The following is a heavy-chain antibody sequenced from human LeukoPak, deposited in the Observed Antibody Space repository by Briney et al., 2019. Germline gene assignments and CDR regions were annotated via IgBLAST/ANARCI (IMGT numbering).Heavy chain of an antibody. D-gene: IGHD3-22*01. V-gene: IGHV3-21*01. CDR3: ARADSSGYYYDDAFDI. Sequence: PGGSLRLSCAASVFTLSSYSMNCVPQAPGKGREGVSSISSSSSYIYYEDSVTGRFTISRDNAKTSLSLQMHRLRAEDTAVYYCARADSSGYYYDDAFDIWGQGTMVTVSS. CDR2: ISSSSSYI. CDR1: VFTLSSYS. J-gene: IGHJ3*02.